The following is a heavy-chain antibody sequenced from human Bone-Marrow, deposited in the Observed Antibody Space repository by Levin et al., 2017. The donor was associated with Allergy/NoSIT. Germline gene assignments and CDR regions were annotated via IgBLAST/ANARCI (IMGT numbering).Heavy chain of an antibody. Sequence: GESLKISCAASGFTFSSYWMSWVRQAPGKGLEWVANIKQDGSDKYYVDSVKGRFTISRDNAKNSLYLQMNSLRAEDTAVYYCARSRHIMITFGGLIASHFDSWGHGTLVTVSS. V-gene: IGHV3-7*01. CDR3: ARSRHIMITFGGLIASHFDS. D-gene: IGHD3-16*02. CDR2: IKQDGSDK. J-gene: IGHJ4*01. CDR1: GFTFSSYW.